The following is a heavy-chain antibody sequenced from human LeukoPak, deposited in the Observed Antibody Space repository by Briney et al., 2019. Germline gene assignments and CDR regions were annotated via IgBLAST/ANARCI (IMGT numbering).Heavy chain of an antibody. CDR1: GFTVSSNY. CDR3: TGGPRFYCSGTSCHPPFDY. V-gene: IGHV3-49*04. CDR2: IKSKAYGETT. J-gene: IGHJ4*02. Sequence: PGGSLRLSCAASGFTVSSNYMSWVRQAPGKGLEWLGFIKSKAYGETTEYAASVKGRFTISRDDSKSIAYLQMNNLKTEDTAVYFCTGGPRFYCSGTSCHPPFDYWGQGTRVTVSS. D-gene: IGHD2-15*01.